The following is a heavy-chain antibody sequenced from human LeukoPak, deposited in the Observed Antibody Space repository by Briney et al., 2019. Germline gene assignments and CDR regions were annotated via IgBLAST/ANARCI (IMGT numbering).Heavy chain of an antibody. Sequence: ASVKVSCKASGYTFTSYGISWVRQAPGQGLEWMGWISAYNGNTNYAQKFQGRVTITADESTSTAYMELSSLRSEDTAVYYCARKGYCSSTSCYKDWFDPWGQGTLVTVSS. J-gene: IGHJ5*02. V-gene: IGHV1-18*01. CDR2: ISAYNGNT. CDR3: ARKGYCSSTSCYKDWFDP. D-gene: IGHD2-2*02. CDR1: GYTFTSYG.